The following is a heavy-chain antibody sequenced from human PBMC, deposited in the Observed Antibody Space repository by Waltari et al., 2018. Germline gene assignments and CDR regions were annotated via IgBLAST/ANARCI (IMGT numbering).Heavy chain of an antibody. V-gene: IGHV3-48*01. Sequence: EVQLVESGGGLVQPGGCLRLSCAASGFTFRSHSMNWIPQAPGKGLAWVSYISSSSSTIYDADSVTVRFTISRDNAKNSTYLQMNSLRAEDTAVYYCGRRDDFWSGYAMDVWGKGTTVTVSS. J-gene: IGHJ6*03. CDR3: GRRDDFWSGYAMDV. CDR2: ISSSSSTI. CDR1: GFTFRSHS. D-gene: IGHD3-3*01.